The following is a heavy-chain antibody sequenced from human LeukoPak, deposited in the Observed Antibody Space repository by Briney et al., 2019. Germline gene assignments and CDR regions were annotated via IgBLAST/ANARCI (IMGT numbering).Heavy chain of an antibody. CDR1: GFIFSGYY. Sequence: GGSLRLSCVTSGFIFSGYYMSWIRQAPGKGLEWVSYISGSGNDISYADSVKGRFTISRDNAKGSLYPQMNSLRAADTAVYYCGTHAGRTGSDDWGQGTLVTVSS. V-gene: IGHV3-11*01. CDR2: ISGSGNDI. J-gene: IGHJ4*02. D-gene: IGHD3/OR15-3a*01. CDR3: GTHAGRTGSDD.